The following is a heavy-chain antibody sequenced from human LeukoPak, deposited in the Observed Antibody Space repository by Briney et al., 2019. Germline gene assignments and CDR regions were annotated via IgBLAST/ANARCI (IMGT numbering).Heavy chain of an antibody. J-gene: IGHJ6*02. CDR3: TIRSYLAVAGTPASMDV. Sequence: GGSLRLSCAASGFTFSNAWMNWVRQAPGKGLEWVGRIKSKTDGGTTDYAAPVKGRFTISRDDSKNTLYPQMNSLKTEDTAVYYCTIRSYLAVAGTPASMDVWGQGTTVTVSS. D-gene: IGHD6-19*01. V-gene: IGHV3-15*07. CDR1: GFTFSNAW. CDR2: IKSKTDGGTT.